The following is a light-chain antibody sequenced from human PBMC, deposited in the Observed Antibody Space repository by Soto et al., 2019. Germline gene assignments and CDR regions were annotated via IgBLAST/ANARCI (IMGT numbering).Light chain of an antibody. V-gene: IGLV2-23*02. J-gene: IGLJ2*01. CDR2: EVS. CDR3: CSYAGITTYVV. CDR1: SSDVGRYNL. Sequence: QSVLTQPASVSGSPGQSITISCTGTSSDVGRYNLVSWYQQHPGKAPKLIIYEVSKWPSGVSNRFSGSKSGNTAALTISGLQAEDEADYYCCSYAGITTYVVFGGGTKLTVL.